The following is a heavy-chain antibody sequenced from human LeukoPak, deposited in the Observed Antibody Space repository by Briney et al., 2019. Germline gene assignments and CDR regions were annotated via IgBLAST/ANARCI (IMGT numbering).Heavy chain of an antibody. CDR1: GFTFSSYG. CDR2: ISYDGSNK. D-gene: IGHD6-13*01. J-gene: IGHJ4*02. V-gene: IGHV3-30*03. CDR3: VSIAAAD. Sequence: GGSLRLSCAASGFTFSSYGMHWVRQAPGKGLEWVAVISYDGSNKYYADSVKGRFTISRDNSKNTLYLQMNSLRAEDTAVYYCVSIAAADWGQGTLVTVSS.